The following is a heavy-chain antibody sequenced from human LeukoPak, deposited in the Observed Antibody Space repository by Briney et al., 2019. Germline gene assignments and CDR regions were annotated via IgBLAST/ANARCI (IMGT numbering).Heavy chain of an antibody. CDR2: IYYSGST. Sequence: PSETLSLTCTVAGGSISSYYWSWIRQPPGKGLEWIGYIYYSGSTNYNPSLKSRVTISVDTSKNQFSLKVNSVTAADTAVYYCARINGGIWGQGTLVTVSS. D-gene: IGHD2-8*01. CDR3: ARINGGI. V-gene: IGHV4-59*12. J-gene: IGHJ4*02. CDR1: GGSISSYY.